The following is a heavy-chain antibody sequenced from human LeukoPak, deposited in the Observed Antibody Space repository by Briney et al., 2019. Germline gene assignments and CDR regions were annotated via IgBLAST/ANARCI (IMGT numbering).Heavy chain of an antibody. D-gene: IGHD4-11*01. CDR2: ISGSGGGT. CDR1: GFTFRSFA. Sequence: GGSLRLSYAASGFTFRSFAMNWVRQAPGKGLEWVSVISGSGGGTYYADSVKGRFTISRDNSKNTLYLQMNSLRAEDTAVYYCTTDLTTDFDFWGQGTLVTVSS. V-gene: IGHV3-23*01. CDR3: TTDLTTDFDF. J-gene: IGHJ4*02.